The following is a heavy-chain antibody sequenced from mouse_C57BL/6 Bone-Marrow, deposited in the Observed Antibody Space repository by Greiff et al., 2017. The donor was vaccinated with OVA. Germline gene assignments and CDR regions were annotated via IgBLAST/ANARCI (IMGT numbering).Heavy chain of an antibody. CDR2: INPNNGGT. J-gene: IGHJ2*01. CDR1: GYTFTDYN. CDR3: ARRGLLPDY. Sequence: VQLKESGPELVKPGASVKIPCKASGYTFTDYNMDWVKQSHGKSLEWIGDINPNNGGTIYNQKFKGKATLTADKSSSTAYMELRSLTSEDTAVYYCARRGLLPDYWGQGTTLTVSS. D-gene: IGHD1-1*01. V-gene: IGHV1-18*01.